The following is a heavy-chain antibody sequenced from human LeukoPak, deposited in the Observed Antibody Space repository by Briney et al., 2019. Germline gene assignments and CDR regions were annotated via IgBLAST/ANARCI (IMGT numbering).Heavy chain of an antibody. Sequence: GESLRLSCAASGFTFSSFAMSWVRQAPGRGLGWVSSISGSGASTYYADSVKGRFTISRDNSRNTLYLQMSSLRAEDTAVYYCAKSHSVAVAGTYSTYYFDSWGQGTLVTVSS. V-gene: IGHV3-23*01. CDR1: GFTFSSFA. J-gene: IGHJ4*02. D-gene: IGHD6-19*01. CDR3: AKSHSVAVAGTYSTYYFDS. CDR2: ISGSGAST.